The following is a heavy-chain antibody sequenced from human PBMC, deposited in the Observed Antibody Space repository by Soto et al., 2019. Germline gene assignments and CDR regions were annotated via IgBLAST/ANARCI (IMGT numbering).Heavy chain of an antibody. J-gene: IGHJ5*02. CDR2: IFSTDEE. Sequence: QVTLKESGPVLVKPTETLRLTCTVSGFSLSNARMGVSWMRQPPGKALELLEHIFSTDEESYSPSQKSRLTISKDTSKSKVDPTTTNMDPVHTATYYCERILWFGERHNWFDPWGQGTLVTVSS. CDR3: ERILWFGERHNWFDP. CDR1: GFSLSNARMG. V-gene: IGHV2-26*01. D-gene: IGHD3-10*01.